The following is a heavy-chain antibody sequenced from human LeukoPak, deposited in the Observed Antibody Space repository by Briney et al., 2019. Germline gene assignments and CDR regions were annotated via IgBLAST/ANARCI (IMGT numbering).Heavy chain of an antibody. D-gene: IGHD5-12*01. J-gene: IGHJ4*02. CDR3: AIEHWLDY. V-gene: IGHV3-48*01. Sequence: GGSLRLSSAASGFTFSGYIMNWVRPAPGNGLEWVSFIGTSGNTIYYADSVKGRFTVSRDNAKNSLYLQMNSLRAEDTAVYYCAIEHWLDYWGQGTLVTVS. CDR1: GFTFSGYI. CDR2: IGTSGNTI.